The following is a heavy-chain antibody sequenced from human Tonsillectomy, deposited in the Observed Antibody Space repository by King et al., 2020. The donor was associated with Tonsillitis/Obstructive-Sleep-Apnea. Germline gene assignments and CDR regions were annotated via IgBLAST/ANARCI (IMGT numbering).Heavy chain of an antibody. V-gene: IGHV1-18*01. CDR3: ARVYIVAGANAFDI. CDR1: GYTFTNYG. D-gene: IGHD2-15*01. Sequence: QLVQSGAEVKKPGASVKVSCKTSGYTFTNYGISWVRQAPGQGLEWMGWISCYNGNTNYAQELQGRISMTTDTSTSTVYMELRSLRSDDTAVYYCARVYIVAGANAFDIWGQGTMVTVSS. J-gene: IGHJ3*02. CDR2: ISCYNGNT.